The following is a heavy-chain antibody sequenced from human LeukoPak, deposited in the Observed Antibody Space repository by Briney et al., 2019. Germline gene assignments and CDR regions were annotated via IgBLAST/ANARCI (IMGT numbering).Heavy chain of an antibody. J-gene: IGHJ4*02. D-gene: IGHD3-16*02. V-gene: IGHV3-15*01. CDR3: TTLEGGDYDYVWGRYRNFDY. CDR2: IKSKTDGGTT. CDR1: GFTFSNAW. Sequence: GGSLRLSCAASGFTFSNAWMSWVRQAPGKGLEWVGRIKSKTDGGTTDYAAPVKGRFTISRDDSKNTLYLQMNSLKTEDTAVYYCTTLEGGDYDYVWGRYRNFDYWGQGTLVTVSS.